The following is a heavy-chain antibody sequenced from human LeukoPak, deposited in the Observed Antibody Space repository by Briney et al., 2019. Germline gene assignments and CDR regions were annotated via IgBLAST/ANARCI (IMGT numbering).Heavy chain of an antibody. CDR2: IYYSGSA. Sequence: SETLSLTCTVSGGSVSSGSYYWSWIRQPPGKGLEWIGYIYYSGSAKYNPSLKSRVTISVDTSKNQFSLKLTSVTAADTAVYYCARGFGDWGLSWFDPWGREPWSPSPQ. CDR1: GGSVSSGSYY. D-gene: IGHD3-10*01. CDR3: ARGFGDWGLSWFDP. J-gene: IGHJ5*02. V-gene: IGHV4-61*01.